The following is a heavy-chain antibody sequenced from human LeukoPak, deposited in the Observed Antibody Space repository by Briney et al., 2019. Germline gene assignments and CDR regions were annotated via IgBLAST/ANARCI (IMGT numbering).Heavy chain of an antibody. D-gene: IGHD2-15*01. Sequence: PGGSLRLSCAASGFTFRNFGFIWVRQAPGKGLEWISSISSGSFIYYADAVKARFTISRDNTRDSLSLQMNSLRADDTAVYYCARLMFIAVGNWYFGLWGRGTLVTVSS. CDR2: ISSGSFI. CDR1: GFTFRNFG. J-gene: IGHJ2*01. V-gene: IGHV3-21*01. CDR3: ARLMFIAVGNWYFGL.